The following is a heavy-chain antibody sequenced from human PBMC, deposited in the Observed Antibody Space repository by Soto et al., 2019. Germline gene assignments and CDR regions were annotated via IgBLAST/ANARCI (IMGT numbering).Heavy chain of an antibody. CDR1: GFTFSSHS. D-gene: IGHD1-1*01. V-gene: IGHV3-30-3*01. J-gene: IGHJ4*02. Sequence: GGSLRLSCATSGFTFSSHSMHWFRQAPGKGLEWVAVTSSNEGTKFYADSVKGRFTISRDNSKNTLFLHMNSLRLEDTGIYYCAREVVTTQWYFDNWGQGILVTVSS. CDR2: TSSNEGTK. CDR3: AREVVTTQWYFDN.